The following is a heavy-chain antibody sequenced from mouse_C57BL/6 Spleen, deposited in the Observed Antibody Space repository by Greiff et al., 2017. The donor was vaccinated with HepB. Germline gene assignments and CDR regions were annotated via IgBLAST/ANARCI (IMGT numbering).Heavy chain of an antibody. CDR3: ANYYGSSPFAY. V-gene: IGHV14-2*01. D-gene: IGHD1-1*01. Sequence: EVKLMESGAELVKPGASVKLSCTASGFNIKDYYMHWVKQRTEQGLEWIGRIDPEDGETKYAPKFQGKATITADTSSNTAYLQLSSLTSEDTAVYYCANYYGSSPFAYWGQGTLVTVSA. CDR2: IDPEDGET. J-gene: IGHJ3*01. CDR1: GFNIKDYY.